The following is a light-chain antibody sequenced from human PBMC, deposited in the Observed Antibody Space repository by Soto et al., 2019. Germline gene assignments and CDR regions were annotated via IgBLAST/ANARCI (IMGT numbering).Light chain of an antibody. CDR1: QGISNY. V-gene: IGKV1-27*01. Sequence: DIQMTQSPSSLSASIGDRVTITCRASQGISNYLAWYQQKPGNVPKLLIYAASTLQSGVPSRFSGSGSGTDFTLIISSLQAEDVATYYCQHYDGAPRTFGQGTTVDFK. CDR2: AAS. J-gene: IGKJ1*01. CDR3: QHYDGAPRT.